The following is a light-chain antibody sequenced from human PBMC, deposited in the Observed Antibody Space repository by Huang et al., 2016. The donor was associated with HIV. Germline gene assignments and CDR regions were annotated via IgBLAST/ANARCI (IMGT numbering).Light chain of an antibody. V-gene: IGKV1-33*01. CDR3: QQYDNFPPT. CDR2: DAS. J-gene: IGKJ1*01. Sequence: DIQMTQSPSSLSTSVGDRVTITCQASQDISNYLNWYQQKPGKAPKILIYDASSLETGVPSRFSGSGSGTDFTFSISSLQPEDIAIYYCQQYDNFPPTFGQGTKVEIK. CDR1: QDISNY.